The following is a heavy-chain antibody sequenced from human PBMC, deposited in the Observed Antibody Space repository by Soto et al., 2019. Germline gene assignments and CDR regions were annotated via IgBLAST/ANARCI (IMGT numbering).Heavy chain of an antibody. J-gene: IGHJ4*02. CDR2: ISSRSSTI. CDR1: GFTFSDYY. D-gene: IGHD2-8*01. V-gene: IGHV3-11*01. Sequence: GGSLRLSCAASGFTFSDYYMSWIRQATGKGLEWVSYISSRSSTIFYADSVKGRFTISRDNVKNSLYLQMNSLRADDTAVYYCASGTNGAFFVYWGQGILVTVSS. CDR3: ASGTNGAFFVY.